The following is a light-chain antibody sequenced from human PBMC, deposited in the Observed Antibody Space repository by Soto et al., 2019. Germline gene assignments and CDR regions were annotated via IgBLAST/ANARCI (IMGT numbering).Light chain of an antibody. Sequence: EIVMTQSPANLSVSPGESATLSCRASQIISSNLAWYQQKPAQAPRLLIYGASTMTTEIPDRFSGSGSGTEFTLTISSLQSEDFAIYYCQQYSSWSPYTFGQGTKLEIK. J-gene: IGKJ2*01. CDR2: GAS. CDR3: QQYSSWSPYT. CDR1: QIISSN. V-gene: IGKV3-15*01.